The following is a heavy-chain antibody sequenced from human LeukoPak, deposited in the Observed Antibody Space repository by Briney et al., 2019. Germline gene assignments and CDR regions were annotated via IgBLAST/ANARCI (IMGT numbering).Heavy chain of an antibody. D-gene: IGHD6-19*01. V-gene: IGHV3-48*04. CDR1: GFTFSSYS. CDR2: ISSTSTTI. J-gene: IGHJ4*02. CDR3: ARGVSEYSSGWREKFDY. Sequence: GGSLRLSCAASGFTFSSYSMNWVRQAPGKGLEWVSYISSTSTTIYYADSLKGRFTISRDNAKNTLYLQMNSLRAEDTALYYCARGVSEYSSGWREKFDYWGQGTLVTVSS.